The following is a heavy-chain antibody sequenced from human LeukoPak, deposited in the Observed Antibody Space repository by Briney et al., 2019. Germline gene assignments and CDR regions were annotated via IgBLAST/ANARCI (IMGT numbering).Heavy chain of an antibody. D-gene: IGHD3-22*01. V-gene: IGHV4-31*03. J-gene: IGHJ4*02. CDR1: GGSIRSETYY. Sequence: SETLSLTCTVSGGSIRSETYYWSWIRQLPGKGLEWIANIHYSGNTYYNPSLKSRVTVSVDTSQDQFSLTLGSVTAADTAVYFCSRGLDSRKLGYWGQGTLVTVSS. CDR3: SRGLDSRKLGY. CDR2: IHYSGNT.